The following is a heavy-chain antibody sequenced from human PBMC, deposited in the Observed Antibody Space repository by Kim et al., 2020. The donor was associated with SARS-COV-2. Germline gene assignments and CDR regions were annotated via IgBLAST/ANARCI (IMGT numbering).Heavy chain of an antibody. CDR1: GFTLSWYW. V-gene: IGHV3-7*01. Sequence: GGSLRLSCAASGFTLSWYWMPWVRQAPGKGLGWVANIKHDGSLEFYVDSVKGRFTISRDNAKNSLYLQMKSLRAEDTAVYFCARDSYYYGSGSYFAFDSWGQGTLVTVSS. CDR3: ARDSYYYGSGSYFAFDS. J-gene: IGHJ4*02. D-gene: IGHD3-10*01. CDR2: IKHDGSLE.